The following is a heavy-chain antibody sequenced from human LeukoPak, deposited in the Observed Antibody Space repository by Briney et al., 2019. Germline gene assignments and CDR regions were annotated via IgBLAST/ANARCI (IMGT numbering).Heavy chain of an antibody. D-gene: IGHD2-21*01. CDR1: GGTFSSYA. J-gene: IGHJ3*02. CDR3: ARTIVGLDDAFDI. CDR2: ISARNGKT. V-gene: IGHV1-18*01. Sequence: GASVKVSCKASGGTFSSYAISRVRQAPGQGLEWMGWISARNGKTNYAQKHQGRVTMTTDTSTSTAYMELRNLRPDDTAVYYCARTIVGLDDAFDIWGQGTMVTVSS.